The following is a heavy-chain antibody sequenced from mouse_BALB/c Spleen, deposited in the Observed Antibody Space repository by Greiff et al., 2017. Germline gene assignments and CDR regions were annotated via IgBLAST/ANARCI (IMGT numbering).Heavy chain of an antibody. CDR2: ISSGSSTI. V-gene: IGHV5-17*02. CDR1: GFTFSSFG. CDR3: ARSSPFYYFDY. J-gene: IGHJ2*01. Sequence: DVMLVESGGGLVQPGGSRKLSCAASGFTFSSFGMHWVRQAPEKGLEWVAYISSGSSTIYYADTVKGRFIISRDNPKNTLFLQMTSLRSEDTAMYYCARSSPFYYFDYWGQGTTLTVSS.